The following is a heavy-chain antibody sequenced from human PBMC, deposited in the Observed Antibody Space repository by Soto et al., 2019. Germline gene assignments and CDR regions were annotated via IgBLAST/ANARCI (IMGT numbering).Heavy chain of an antibody. CDR3: ARDVPQRPAPNCFDY. CDR2: ISAYNGNT. V-gene: IGHV1-18*01. Sequence: QVQLVQSGAEVKKPGASVKISCKASGYTFTSYGISWVRQAPGQGLEWMGWISAYNGNTNYAQKLQGRVTMTTDTSTSTAYMELRSLRSDDTAVYYCARDVPQRPAPNCFDYWGQGTLVTVSS. J-gene: IGHJ4*02. CDR1: GYTFTSYG. D-gene: IGHD6-6*01.